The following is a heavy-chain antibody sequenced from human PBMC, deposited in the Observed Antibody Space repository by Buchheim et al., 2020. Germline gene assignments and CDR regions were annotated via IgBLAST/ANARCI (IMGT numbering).Heavy chain of an antibody. V-gene: IGHV1-46*01. D-gene: IGHD3-10*02. CDR2: INPSGGST. Sequence: QVQLVQSGAEVKKPGASVKVSCKASGYTFTSYYMHWVRQAPGQGLEWMGIINPSGGSTSYAQKFQGRVTMTRDTSTSTVYMEVSSRGSEDTAVYYCAGEGCHYVCFLDIGAKGT. CDR3: AGEGCHYVCFLDI. CDR1: GYTFTSYY. J-gene: IGHJ3*02.